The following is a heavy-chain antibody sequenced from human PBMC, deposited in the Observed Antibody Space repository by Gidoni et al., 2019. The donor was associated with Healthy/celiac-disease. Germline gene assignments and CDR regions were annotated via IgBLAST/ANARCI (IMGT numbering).Heavy chain of an antibody. CDR1: GFTFGDYA. D-gene: IGHD2-15*01. CDR2: SRSKAYGGTT. CDR3: TRVPRAANIVVVVAAGGY. Sequence: EVQLVEYGGGLVKPGRSLRRSCTASGFTFGDYAMSWFRHAPGKGLEWVGFSRSKAYGGTTEYAASVKGRFTISRDDSKSIAYLQMNSLKTEDTAVYYCTRVPRAANIVVVVAAGGYWGQGTLVTVSS. J-gene: IGHJ4*02. V-gene: IGHV3-49*05.